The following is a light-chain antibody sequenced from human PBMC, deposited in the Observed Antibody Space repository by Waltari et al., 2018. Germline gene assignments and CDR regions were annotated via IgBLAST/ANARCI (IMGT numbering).Light chain of an antibody. CDR1: QSLVFSDGNTY. CDR2: KVS. CDR3: MQGTQWPWT. Sequence: EALLTQSPLSLPVTPGQPASISGRASQSLVFSDGNTYLNWFHQRPGQPPRRLINKVSNRDAGVPDRFRGSGSGTHFTLNISRVESEDIGVYYCMQGTQWPWTFGQGTKVEIK. V-gene: IGKV2-30*01. J-gene: IGKJ1*01.